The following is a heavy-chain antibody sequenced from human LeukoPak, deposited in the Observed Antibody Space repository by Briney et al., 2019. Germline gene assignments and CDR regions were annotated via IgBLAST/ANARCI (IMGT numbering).Heavy chain of an antibody. Sequence: GASVKVSCKASGGTFSSYAISWVRQAPGQGLEWMGGIIPIFGTANYAQKFQGRVTITADESTSTAYMELSSLRSEDTAVYYCASRRQYCSTTCCSATFDIWGQGTMVTVSS. D-gene: IGHD2-2*01. CDR1: GGTFSSYA. J-gene: IGHJ3*02. V-gene: IGHV1-69*13. CDR3: ASRRQYCSTTCCSATFDI. CDR2: IIPIFGTA.